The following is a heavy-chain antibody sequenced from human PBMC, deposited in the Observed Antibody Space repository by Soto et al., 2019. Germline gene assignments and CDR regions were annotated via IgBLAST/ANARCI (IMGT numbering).Heavy chain of an antibody. CDR2: INPGNGDA. CDR1: GYTFNKYP. CDR3: ARNDYYYSGMYYSDY. J-gene: IGHJ4*02. V-gene: IGHV1-3*01. D-gene: IGHD2-21*02. Sequence: QVQVVQSGAEVKKPGASVKVSCKTSGYTFNKYPIHWVRQAPGQGLEWMGWINPGNGDAGYSQKFQDRVTITRDTAASTAYMELSSLRSDDTAVYYCARNDYYYSGMYYSDYWGQGTLVTVSS.